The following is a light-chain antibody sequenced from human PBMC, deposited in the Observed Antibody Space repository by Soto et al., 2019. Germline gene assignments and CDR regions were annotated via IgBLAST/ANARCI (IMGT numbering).Light chain of an antibody. CDR3: QHRSDWDPRLT. CDR2: DAS. CDR1: RSVSSY. V-gene: IGKV3-11*01. J-gene: IGKJ4*01. Sequence: EIVLTQSPATLSLSPGERATLSCGASRSVSSYLAWYQQKPGQAPRLLIYDASYSATGIPARFSGSGSGTDFTLTISSLAPEDFAVYYCQHRSDWDPRLTFGGGTKVEIK.